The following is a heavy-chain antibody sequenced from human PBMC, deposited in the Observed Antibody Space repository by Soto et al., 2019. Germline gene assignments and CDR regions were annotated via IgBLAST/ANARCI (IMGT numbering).Heavy chain of an antibody. CDR1: GFTFSSYN. Sequence: WGSLRLSCAASGFTFSSYNMNWVRQAPGKGLEWVSSISGSSSYIYYADSVKGRFTISRDNAKNSLYLQMNSLRAEDTAVYYCARVVYYDSSGYQYWGQGTLVTVSS. D-gene: IGHD3-22*01. J-gene: IGHJ4*02. V-gene: IGHV3-21*01. CDR2: ISGSSSYI. CDR3: ARVVYYDSSGYQY.